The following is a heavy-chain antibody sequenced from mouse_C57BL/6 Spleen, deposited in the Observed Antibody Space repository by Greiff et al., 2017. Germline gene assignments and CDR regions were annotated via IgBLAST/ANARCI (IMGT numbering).Heavy chain of an antibody. J-gene: IGHJ4*01. CDR2: IYPGDGDT. CDR1: GYAFSSSW. V-gene: IGHV1-82*01. Sequence: LVKPGASVKISCKASGYAFSSSWMNWVKQRPGKGLEWNGRIYPGDGDTNYNGKFKGKATLTADKSSSTAYMQLSSRTSEDSAVYFCAGYGYGSSRDYAMDYWGQGTSVTVSS. D-gene: IGHD1-1*01. CDR3: AGYGYGSSRDYAMDY.